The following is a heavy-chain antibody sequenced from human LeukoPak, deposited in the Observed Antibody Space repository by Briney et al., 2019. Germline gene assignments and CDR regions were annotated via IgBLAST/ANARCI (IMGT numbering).Heavy chain of an antibody. CDR3: AKDEALVVVPAEDWNYFDY. J-gene: IGHJ4*02. V-gene: IGHV3-23*01. CDR2: ISGSGGST. Sequence: GGSLRLSCAASGFTFSSYAMSWVRQAPGKGLEWVSAISGSGGSTYYADSVKGRFTISRDNSKNTLYLQMNSLRAEDTAVYYCAKDEALVVVPAEDWNYFDYWGQGTLVTVSS. D-gene: IGHD2-2*01. CDR1: GFTFSSYA.